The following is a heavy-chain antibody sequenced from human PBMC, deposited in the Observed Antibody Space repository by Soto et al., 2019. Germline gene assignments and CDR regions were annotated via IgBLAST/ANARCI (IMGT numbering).Heavy chain of an antibody. Sequence: GGSLRLSCEASGFTFDDYAMNWVRQAPGKGLEWVSSITSGSSYIYYADSVKGRFTISRDNAKNSLYLQINSLRAEDTAMYYCARSSFDYWGQGTLVTVSS. CDR2: ITSGSSYI. V-gene: IGHV3-21*01. CDR1: GFTFDDYA. J-gene: IGHJ4*02. CDR3: ARSSFDY.